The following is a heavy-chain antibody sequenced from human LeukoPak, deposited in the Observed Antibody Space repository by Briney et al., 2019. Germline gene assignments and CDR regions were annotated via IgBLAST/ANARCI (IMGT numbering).Heavy chain of an antibody. J-gene: IGHJ4*02. V-gene: IGHV4-30-4*01. CDR3: AREPPAPPLVRGVVDY. D-gene: IGHD3-10*01. CDR1: GGSISSNDYY. CDR2: IYYSGST. Sequence: SETLSLTCTVSGGSISSNDYYWSWIRQPPGKGLEWIGYIYYSGSTYYNPSLKSRLTISADTSKNQFSLKLRSVTAADTAVYYWAREPPAPPLVRGVVDYGGRETLVPVSS.